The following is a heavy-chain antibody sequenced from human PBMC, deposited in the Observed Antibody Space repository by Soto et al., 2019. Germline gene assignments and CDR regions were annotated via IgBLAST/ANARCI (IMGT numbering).Heavy chain of an antibody. CDR2: IWYDGSNK. J-gene: IGHJ4*02. CDR1: GFTFSSYG. V-gene: IGHV3-33*01. CDR3: ARDRRSSGWRYFDY. D-gene: IGHD6-19*01. Sequence: GGSLRLSCAASGFTFSSYGMHWVRQAPGKGLEWVAVIWYDGSNKYYADSVKGRFTISRDNSKNTLYLQMNSLRAEDTAVYYCARDRRSSGWRYFDYWGQGTLVTVSS.